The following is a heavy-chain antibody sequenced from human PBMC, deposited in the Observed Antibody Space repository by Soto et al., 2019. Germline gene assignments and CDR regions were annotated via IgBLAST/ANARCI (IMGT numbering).Heavy chain of an antibody. J-gene: IGHJ3*02. D-gene: IGHD3-3*01. CDR2: INPATGAA. CDR3: ARGGGVGVAGSAAFDM. V-gene: IGHV1-2*02. Sequence: QLHLVQSGAVVKKPGASVTVSCSASGYPVTAYYMHWVRQAPGRGLEWMGGINPATGAAKYTQTFRGGVTTAWETSTSTVFMEPSGLTSEDTAVFYRARGGGVGVAGSAAFDMWGQGTLVTVSS. CDR1: GYPVTAYY.